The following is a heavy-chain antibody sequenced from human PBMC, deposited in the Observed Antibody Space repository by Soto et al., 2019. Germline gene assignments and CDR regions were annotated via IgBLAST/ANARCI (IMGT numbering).Heavy chain of an antibody. CDR1: GFTFSDRF. CDR3: ASHIVAVDALRDLYFDF. CDR2: AKSRARGFAT. J-gene: IGHJ2*01. V-gene: IGHV3-72*01. D-gene: IGHD2-15*01. Sequence: EVQLVESGGGLVQPGGSLRLSCAASGFTFSDRFMDWVRQAPGKGLGWIGRAKSRARGFATQYADAVKGRFTVSRDKSKSSFYLHRNTLNAGDKAVYSCASHIVAVDALRDLYFDFSGLGTLVTVSS.